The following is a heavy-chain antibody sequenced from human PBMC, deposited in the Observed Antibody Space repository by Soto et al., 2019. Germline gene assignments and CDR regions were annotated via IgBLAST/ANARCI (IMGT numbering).Heavy chain of an antibody. V-gene: IGHV3-23*01. CDR3: AKPRLSKGIAVAGGFDY. J-gene: IGHJ4*02. D-gene: IGHD6-19*01. CDR1: GFTFSSYA. CDR2: ISGSGGST. Sequence: GGSLRLSCAASGFTFSSYAMSWVRQAPGKGLEWVSAISGSGGSTYYADSVKGRFTISRDNSKNTLYLQMNSLRAEDTAVYYCAKPRLSKGIAVAGGFDYWGQGTLVTVSS.